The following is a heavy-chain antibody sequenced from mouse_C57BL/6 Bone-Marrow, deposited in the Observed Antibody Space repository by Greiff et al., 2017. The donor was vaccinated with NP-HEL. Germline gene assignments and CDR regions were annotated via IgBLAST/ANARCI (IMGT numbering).Heavy chain of an antibody. V-gene: IGHV5-6*01. Sequence: EVHLVESGGDLVKPGGSLKLSCAASGFTFSSYGMSWVRQTPDKRLEWVATISSGGSYTYYPDSVKGRFTFSRDNAKNTLYLQMSSLKSEDTAMYYCARRRGNYPVDYWGQGTSVTVSS. CDR1: GFTFSSYG. D-gene: IGHD2-1*01. CDR3: ARRRGNYPVDY. CDR2: ISSGGSYT. J-gene: IGHJ4*01.